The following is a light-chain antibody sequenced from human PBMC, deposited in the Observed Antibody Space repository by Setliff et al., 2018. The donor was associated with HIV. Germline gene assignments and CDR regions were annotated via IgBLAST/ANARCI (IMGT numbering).Light chain of an antibody. V-gene: IGKV3-15*01. CDR2: GAS. CDR3: QQYKDWPPIT. J-gene: IGKJ5*01. Sequence: EIVLTQSPATLSLSPGERATLSCRARETVYDNLAWYQQKPGQAPRLLIYGASNRATGIPARFSGSGSGTEFTLTINSLQSEDFAVYYCQQYKDWPPITFGQGTRLEIK. CDR1: ETVYDN.